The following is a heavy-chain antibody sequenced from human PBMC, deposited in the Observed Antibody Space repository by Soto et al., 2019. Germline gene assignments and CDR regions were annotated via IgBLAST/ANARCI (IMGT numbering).Heavy chain of an antibody. CDR3: AREYYDVLTAYYRYYDMDV. V-gene: IGHV3-11*01. CDR2: ISNSGSIV. CDR1: GFTFSDYY. J-gene: IGHJ6*03. Sequence: QVQLVESGGGLVKPGGSLRLSCAASGFTFSDYYMSWFRRAPGKGLEWVSYISNSGSIVNYADSVKGRFTISRDNAKNSLYLQMNSLRAEDTAVYYCAREYYDVLTAYYRYYDMDVWGKGTTVTVSS. D-gene: IGHD3-9*01.